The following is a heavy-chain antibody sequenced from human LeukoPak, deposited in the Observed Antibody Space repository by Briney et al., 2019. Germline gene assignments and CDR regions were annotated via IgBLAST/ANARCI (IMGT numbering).Heavy chain of an antibody. CDR1: GGSISSGGYY. Sequence: SQTLSLTCTVSGGSISSGGYYWSWIRQHPGKGLEWIGYIHYSGSTYYNPSLKSRVTISVDTSKNQFSLKLSSVTAADTAVYYCARDALLIPDAFDIWGQGTMVTVSS. CDR2: IHYSGST. D-gene: IGHD2-15*01. CDR3: ARDALLIPDAFDI. V-gene: IGHV4-31*03. J-gene: IGHJ3*02.